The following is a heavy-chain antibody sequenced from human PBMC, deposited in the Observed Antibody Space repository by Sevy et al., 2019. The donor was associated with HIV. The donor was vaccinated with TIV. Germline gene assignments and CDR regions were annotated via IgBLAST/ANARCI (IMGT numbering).Heavy chain of an antibody. V-gene: IGHV3-23*01. CDR3: AKDKGGSGWYGQYYYYYYMDV. CDR1: GFTFSSYA. Sequence: GGSLRLSCAASGFTFSSYAMSWVRQAPGKGLEWVSAISGSGGSTYYADSVKGRFTISRDNSKNTLYLQMNSLRAEDTAVYYCAKDKGGSGWYGQYYYYYYMDVWGKGTTVTVSS. CDR2: ISGSGGST. D-gene: IGHD6-19*01. J-gene: IGHJ6*03.